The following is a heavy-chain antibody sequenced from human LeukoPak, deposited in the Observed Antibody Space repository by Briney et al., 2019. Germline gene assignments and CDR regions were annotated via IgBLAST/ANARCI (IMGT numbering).Heavy chain of an antibody. V-gene: IGHV1-46*01. CDR1: GYTFTSNY. CDR3: ARDQEGFDY. J-gene: IGHJ4*02. Sequence: ASVNVSCKASGYTFTSNYIHWVRQAPGQGLEWMGMIYPRDGSTSYAQKFQGRVTVTRDTSTSTVHMELSGLRSEDTAVHYCARDQEGFDYWGQGTLVTVSS. CDR2: IYPRDGST.